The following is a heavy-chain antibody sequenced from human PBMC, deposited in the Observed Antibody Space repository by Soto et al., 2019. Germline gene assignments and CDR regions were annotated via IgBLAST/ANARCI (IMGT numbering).Heavy chain of an antibody. CDR1: GYTFTTYD. V-gene: IGHV1-18*04. Sequence: QVQLVQSGAELKKPGASVKVSCKASGYTFTTYDITWVRQAPGQGLEWMGWISGYNGNTKYAQRLQGRVTMTTETSTSTAYMELRSLRSDDTAVYYCARDSTARLAWFDPWCQGTLVIVSS. D-gene: IGHD6-6*01. CDR2: ISGYNGNT. J-gene: IGHJ5*02. CDR3: ARDSTARLAWFDP.